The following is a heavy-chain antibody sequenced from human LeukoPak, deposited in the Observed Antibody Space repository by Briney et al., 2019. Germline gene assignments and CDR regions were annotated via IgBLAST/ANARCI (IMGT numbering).Heavy chain of an antibody. D-gene: IGHD3-3*01. CDR3: APSGGYDFWSGYPHFDY. V-gene: IGHV3-23*01. J-gene: IGHJ4*02. CDR2: ISGSGGST. CDR1: GFTFGSYA. Sequence: GGSLRLSCAASGFTFGSYAMSWVRQAPGKGLEWVSAISGSGGSTYYADSVKGRFTISRDNSKNTLYLQMNSLRAEDTAVYYCAPSGGYDFWSGYPHFDYWGQGTLVTVSS.